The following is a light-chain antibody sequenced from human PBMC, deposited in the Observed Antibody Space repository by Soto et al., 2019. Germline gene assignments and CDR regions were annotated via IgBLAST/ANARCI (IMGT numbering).Light chain of an antibody. Sequence: DIQMTQSPSSLSASVGDRVTLTCRTSQSISNSLNWYQQKPGKAPNLLIYAASTLQSGVPSRFSGSGSGTDFTLTISSLQPVDFATYYCQQSYSTPSFGGGTKVEIK. CDR2: AAS. V-gene: IGKV1-39*01. CDR3: QQSYSTPS. CDR1: QSISNS. J-gene: IGKJ4*01.